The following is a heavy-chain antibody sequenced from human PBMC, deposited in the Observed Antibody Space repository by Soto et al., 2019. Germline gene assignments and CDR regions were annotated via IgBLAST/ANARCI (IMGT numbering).Heavy chain of an antibody. Sequence: GSLRLSCAASGFTFSSYSMNWVRQAPGKGLEWVSSISSSSSYIYYADSVKGRFTISRDNAKNSLYLQMNSLRAEDTAVYYCARDLGSSSWYFGYYYGMDVWGQGTTVTVSS. D-gene: IGHD6-13*01. CDR2: ISSSSSYI. J-gene: IGHJ6*02. CDR1: GFTFSSYS. CDR3: ARDLGSSSWYFGYYYGMDV. V-gene: IGHV3-21*01.